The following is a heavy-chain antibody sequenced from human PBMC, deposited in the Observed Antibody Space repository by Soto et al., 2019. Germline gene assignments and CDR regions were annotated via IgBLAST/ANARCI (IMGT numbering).Heavy chain of an antibody. CDR2: INAGNGNT. J-gene: IGHJ6*02. D-gene: IGHD3-16*01. CDR3: ARDGALGENYYYYGMDV. V-gene: IGHV1-3*01. Sequence: ASVKVSCKASGHTFTSYAMHWGRQAPGQRLEGMGWINAGNGNTKYSQKFQGRVTITRDTSASTAYMELGSLRSDDTAVYYCARDGALGENYYYYGMDVWRQGTTVSV. CDR1: GHTFTSYA.